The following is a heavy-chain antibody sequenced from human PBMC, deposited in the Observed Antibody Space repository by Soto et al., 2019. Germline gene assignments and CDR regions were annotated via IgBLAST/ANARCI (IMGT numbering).Heavy chain of an antibody. CDR1: GFTFRSYG. CDR3: ARTNRSGFHLHH. V-gene: IGHV3-33*01. J-gene: IGHJ1*01. Sequence: PGGSLRLSCAASGFTFRSYGVHWVRQAPGKGLEWVAVIWYDGSNKYYADSVKGRFTISRDNSKNTLYLQMNSLRAEDTAVYYCARTNRSGFHLHHCGEVNLVTVAS. D-gene: IGHD6-19*01. CDR2: IWYDGSNK.